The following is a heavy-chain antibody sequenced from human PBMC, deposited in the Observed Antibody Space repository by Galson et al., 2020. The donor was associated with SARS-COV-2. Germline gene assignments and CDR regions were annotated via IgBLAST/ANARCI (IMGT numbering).Heavy chain of an antibody. V-gene: IGHV1-2*02. Sequence: ASVTVSCKASGYTFTDYYMHWVRQAPGQGLEWMGWVNPNSGGTKYEQKFQGRVTMTRDISTSTAYMEMSRLRSDDTAVYYCARDQGGGSYRLGFDYWGQGTLVTVSS. CDR3: ARDQGGGSYRLGFDY. D-gene: IGHD1-26*01. CDR1: GYTFTDYY. CDR2: VNPNSGGT. J-gene: IGHJ4*02.